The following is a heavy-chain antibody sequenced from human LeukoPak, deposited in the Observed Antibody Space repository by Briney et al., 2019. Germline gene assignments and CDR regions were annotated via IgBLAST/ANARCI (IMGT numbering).Heavy chain of an antibody. J-gene: IGHJ4*02. V-gene: IGHV3-21*01. CDR3: ARGPRGYSGYGYYFDY. D-gene: IGHD5-12*01. CDR2: ISSCSSYI. Sequence: GGSLRLSCAPSGFTFSSYSMNGVRQAPGKGLEWVSSISSCSSYIYYADSVKGRFTISRDNAKNSLYLQMNSLRAEDTAVYYCARGPRGYSGYGYYFDYWGQGTLVTVSS. CDR1: GFTFSSYS.